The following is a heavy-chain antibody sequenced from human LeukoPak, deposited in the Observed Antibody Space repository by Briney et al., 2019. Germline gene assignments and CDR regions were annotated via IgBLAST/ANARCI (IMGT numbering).Heavy chain of an antibody. CDR3: ARHPAYCGGDC. CDR1: GYTFTNYF. Sequence: ASVKVSCKASGYTFTNYFIHWVRQAPGQGLEWMGIINPGTGGTTYAQNFQGRVTMTSDTSTSTAYMELTSLRSDDTAVYYCARHPAYCGGDCWGQGTLVTISS. CDR2: INPGTGGT. V-gene: IGHV1-46*01. J-gene: IGHJ4*02. D-gene: IGHD2-21*01.